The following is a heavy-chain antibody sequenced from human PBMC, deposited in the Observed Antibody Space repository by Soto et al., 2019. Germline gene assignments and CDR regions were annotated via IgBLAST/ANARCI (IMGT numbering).Heavy chain of an antibody. Sequence: GGSLRLSCAASGFTFSTYSMNWVRQAPGKGPEWVAYINSTGTIKYYAGSVKGRFTISRDNAKNSLYLQMNSLRAEDTAVYYCARMSSSISPGCWGQGTLVTVSS. CDR1: GFTFSTYS. D-gene: IGHD2-2*01. CDR2: INSTGTIK. CDR3: ARMSSSISPGC. J-gene: IGHJ4*02. V-gene: IGHV3-48*01.